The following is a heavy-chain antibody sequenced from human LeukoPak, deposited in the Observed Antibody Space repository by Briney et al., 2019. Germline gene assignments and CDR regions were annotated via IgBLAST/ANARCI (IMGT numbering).Heavy chain of an antibody. CDR3: AKNGIYNFNYYYDSSGYFDY. J-gene: IGHJ4*02. Sequence: GGSLRLSCAASGFTFSNYAMSWVRQAPGKGLEWVSGISGSADSTYYADSVKGRFTISRDNSKNTLYLQMNSLRAEDTAVYYCAKNGIYNFNYYYDSSGYFDYWGQGTLVTVSS. D-gene: IGHD3-22*01. V-gene: IGHV3-23*01. CDR1: GFTFSNYA. CDR2: ISGSADST.